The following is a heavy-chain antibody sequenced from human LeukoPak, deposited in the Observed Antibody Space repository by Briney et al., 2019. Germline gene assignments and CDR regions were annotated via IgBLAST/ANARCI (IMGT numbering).Heavy chain of an antibody. V-gene: IGHV4-34*01. J-gene: IGHJ6*03. CDR2: INHSGST. D-gene: IGHD1-1*01. CDR1: GVSFSGYY. Sequence: SETLSLTCAVYGVSFSGYYWSWIRQPPGKGLEWIGEINHSGSTNYNPSLKSRVTISVDTSKNQFSLKLSSVTAADTAVYYCARGTTGTTPAYYYMDVWGKGTTVTVSS. CDR3: ARGTTGTTPAYYYMDV.